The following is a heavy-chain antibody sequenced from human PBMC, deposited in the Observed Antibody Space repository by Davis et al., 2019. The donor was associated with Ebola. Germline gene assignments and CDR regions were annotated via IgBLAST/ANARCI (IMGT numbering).Heavy chain of an antibody. CDR3: LDDYFDY. V-gene: IGHV3-30*14. CDR2: ISYDGRNK. CDR1: GYTFTGYY. Sequence: SCKASGYTFTGYYMHWVRQAPGKGLDWVAVISYDGRNKYYTDSVKGRFTISRDNSKNTLYLQMSSLRAEDTAVYYCLDDYFDYWGQGTLVTVSS. J-gene: IGHJ4*02. D-gene: IGHD1-1*01.